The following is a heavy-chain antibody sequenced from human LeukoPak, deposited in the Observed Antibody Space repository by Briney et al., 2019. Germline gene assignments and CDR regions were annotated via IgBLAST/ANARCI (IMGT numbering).Heavy chain of an antibody. D-gene: IGHD1-26*01. V-gene: IGHV1-69*13. CDR2: IIPICGRA. Sequence: ASVEVSCQASGGTFSIYAISWVRQAPGQGLEWMGGIIPICGRANYAQKFQGRGTITADESKSTAHMELSSLRSEDTAVVHFSRPSDIVGATTALRYWGKGTLVTVSS. CDR1: GGTFSIYA. CDR3: SRPSDIVGATTALRY. J-gene: IGHJ4*02.